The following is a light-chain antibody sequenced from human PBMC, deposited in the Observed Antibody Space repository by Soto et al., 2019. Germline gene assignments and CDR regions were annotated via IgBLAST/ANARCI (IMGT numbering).Light chain of an antibody. CDR3: QQYNGYWT. J-gene: IGKJ1*01. Sequence: DIQMTQSPSTLSASVGDRVTITCRASQSISDSLAWYQQKPGKAPKLLIYEASSLKSGVSSRFSGSRSGTEYTLTISSLQPDDFATYYCQQYNGYWTCGQGTKVEIK. CDR2: EAS. CDR1: QSISDS. V-gene: IGKV1-5*03.